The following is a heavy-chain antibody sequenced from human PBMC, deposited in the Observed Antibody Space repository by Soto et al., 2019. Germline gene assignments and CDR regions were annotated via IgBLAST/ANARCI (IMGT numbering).Heavy chain of an antibody. Sequence: EGSLRLSIAASGFTFGDYTMHWVRQTPEKGLEWVSLISWDGVLRFYADSVEGRFTISRDNSKDFLYLQMSSLRAEDTALYYCAKDIKGRRISGFSSDDWGQRTL. CDR3: AKDIKGRRISGFSSDD. J-gene: IGHJ4*02. CDR2: ISWDGVLR. D-gene: IGHD3-22*01. V-gene: IGHV3-43*01. CDR1: GFTFGDYT.